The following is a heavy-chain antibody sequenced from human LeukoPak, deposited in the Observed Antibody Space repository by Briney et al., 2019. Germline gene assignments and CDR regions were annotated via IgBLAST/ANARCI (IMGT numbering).Heavy chain of an antibody. Sequence: QPGGSLRLYCAASGFTFSSYAMHWVRQAPGGGLEYVSAISSNGGSTYYANSVKGRFTISRDNSKNTLYLQMGSLRAEDMAVYYCARSYCSSTSCHRIAIDYWGQGTLVTVSS. CDR3: ARSYCSSTSCHRIAIDY. CDR2: ISSNGGST. V-gene: IGHV3-64*01. D-gene: IGHD2-2*01. CDR1: GFTFSSYA. J-gene: IGHJ4*02.